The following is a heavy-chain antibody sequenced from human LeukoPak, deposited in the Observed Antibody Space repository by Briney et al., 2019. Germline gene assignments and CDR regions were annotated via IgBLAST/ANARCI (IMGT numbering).Heavy chain of an antibody. D-gene: IGHD6-19*01. CDR2: IYGSGST. CDR3: ARNVGWYSHDS. Sequence: SETLSLTCTVSGDSLSSHFWSWIRQPPGKGLEWIGYIYGSGSTNYDPSLKSRVTISEDTSKNHFSLKLTSVTAADTAVYYCARNVGWYSHDSWGQGTLVTASS. J-gene: IGHJ4*02. V-gene: IGHV4-59*08. CDR1: GDSLSSHF.